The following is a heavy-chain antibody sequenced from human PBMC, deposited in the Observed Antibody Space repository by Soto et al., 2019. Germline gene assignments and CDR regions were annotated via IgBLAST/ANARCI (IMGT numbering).Heavy chain of an antibody. V-gene: IGHV3-33*08. CDR1: GFNLRSYG. Sequence: GGPLRLSCVAAGFNLRSYGMHWFRQAPGKGPEWVAVIWYDGSNEKYADSVKGRFTISRDDSRNTLYLQMNSLRAEDTAVYYCARVYANWEWELPGFWGQGTRVTVSS. CDR3: ARVYANWEWELPGF. CDR2: IWYDGSNE. J-gene: IGHJ4*02. D-gene: IGHD7-27*01.